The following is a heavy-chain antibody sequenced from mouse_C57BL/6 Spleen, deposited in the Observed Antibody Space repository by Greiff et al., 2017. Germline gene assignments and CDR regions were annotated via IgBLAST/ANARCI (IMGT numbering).Heavy chain of an antibody. J-gene: IGHJ4*01. D-gene: IGHD2-5*01. CDR1: GFTFSSYT. CDR3: ARGRLSNGDYYAMDY. Sequence: EVKLMESGGGLVKPGGSLKLSCAASGFTFSSYTMSWVRQTPEKRLEWVATISGGGGNTYYPDSVKGRFTISRDNAKNTLYLQMSSLRSEDTALYYWARGRLSNGDYYAMDYWGQGTSVTVSS. CDR2: ISGGGGNT. V-gene: IGHV5-9*01.